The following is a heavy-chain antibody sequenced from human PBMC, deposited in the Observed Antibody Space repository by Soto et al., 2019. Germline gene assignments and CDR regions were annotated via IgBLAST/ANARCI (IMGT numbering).Heavy chain of an antibody. V-gene: IGHV2-5*02. CDR1: GFSLSTSGVG. CDR3: VHSRRGGDCLQSYPSHYYYGTDV. Sequence: QITLKESGPTLVKHTQTLTLTCTFSGFSLSTSGVGVGWIRQPPGKALEWLALIYWDNDKRYSPSLQSGLTITKAASKTRVVLTMINQDPVDTSTYYSVHSRRGGDCLQSYPSHYYYGTDVWGQGTTVTVSS. J-gene: IGHJ6*02. CDR2: IYWDNDK. D-gene: IGHD2-21*02.